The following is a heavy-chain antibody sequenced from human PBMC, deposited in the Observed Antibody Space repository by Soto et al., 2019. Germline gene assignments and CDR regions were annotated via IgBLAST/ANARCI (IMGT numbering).Heavy chain of an antibody. Sequence: ASVKVSCKASGYTFTSYGISWVRQAPGQGLEWMGWISAYNGNTNYAQKLQGRVTMTTDTSTSTAYMELRSLRSDDTAVYYCARGRAKYYDYIWGSYRSPRAFDIWGQGTMVTVSS. V-gene: IGHV1-18*01. CDR2: ISAYNGNT. CDR3: ARGRAKYYDYIWGSYRSPRAFDI. CDR1: GYTFTSYG. D-gene: IGHD3-16*02. J-gene: IGHJ3*02.